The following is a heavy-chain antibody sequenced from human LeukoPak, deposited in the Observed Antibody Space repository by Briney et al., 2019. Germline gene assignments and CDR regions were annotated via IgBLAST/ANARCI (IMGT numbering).Heavy chain of an antibody. CDR1: GFTFSSYA. CDR2: ISGSGGST. D-gene: IGHD5-18*01. J-gene: IGHJ6*02. V-gene: IGHV3-23*01. CDR3: AKDRRIQLWFYGMDV. Sequence: GGSLRLSCAASGFTFSSYAMSWVRQAPGKGLEWVSAISGSGGSTYYADSVKGRFTISRDNSKNTLYLQMNSLRAEDTAVYYCAKDRRIQLWFYGMDVWGQGTTVTVPS.